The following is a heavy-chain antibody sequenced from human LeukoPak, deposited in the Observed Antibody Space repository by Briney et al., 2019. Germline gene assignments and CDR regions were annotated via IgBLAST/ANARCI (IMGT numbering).Heavy chain of an antibody. Sequence: PGGSLRLSCAASGFTFSGYTMSWVRQAPGKGLEWVSAISGSGGSTSSADSVKGRFTISRDNSKNTLYLQMNSPRAEDTAVYYCAKRDSSGSLPRLFDYWGQGTLVTVSS. CDR2: ISGSGGST. V-gene: IGHV3-23*01. D-gene: IGHD6-19*01. CDR1: GFTFSGYT. CDR3: AKRDSSGSLPRLFDY. J-gene: IGHJ4*02.